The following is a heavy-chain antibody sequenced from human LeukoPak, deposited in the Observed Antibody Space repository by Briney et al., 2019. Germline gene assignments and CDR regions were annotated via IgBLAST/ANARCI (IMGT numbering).Heavy chain of an antibody. CDR1: GVSISSHY. Sequence: SETLSLTCTVSGVSISSHYWSWIRQPPGKGPEWIGYIYYSGSTNYNPSLKSRVTISVDTSKNQFSLKLSSVTAADTAVYYCARGHCSSTSCSRNWFDPWGQGTLVTVSS. V-gene: IGHV4-59*11. CDR2: IYYSGST. D-gene: IGHD2-2*01. CDR3: ARGHCSSTSCSRNWFDP. J-gene: IGHJ5*02.